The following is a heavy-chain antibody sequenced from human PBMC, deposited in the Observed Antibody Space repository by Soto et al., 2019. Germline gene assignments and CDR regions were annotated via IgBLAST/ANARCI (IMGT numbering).Heavy chain of an antibody. V-gene: IGHV5-51*01. Sequence: KISCKGSGYSFTSYWIGWVRQMPGKGLEWMGIIWPGDSDTRYSPSFQGQVTISADKSINTAYLQWNSLKASDTAMYYCARPFDSSGWNDYWGQGTLVTVSS. CDR3: ARPFDSSGWNDY. J-gene: IGHJ4*02. D-gene: IGHD6-19*01. CDR1: GYSFTSYW. CDR2: IWPGDSDT.